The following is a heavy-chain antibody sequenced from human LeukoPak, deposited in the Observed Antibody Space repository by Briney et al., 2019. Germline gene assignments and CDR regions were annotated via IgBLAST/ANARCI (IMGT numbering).Heavy chain of an antibody. D-gene: IGHD6-19*01. J-gene: IGHJ4*02. V-gene: IGHV3-53*01. CDR3: AKAHSSGWRPHFDY. Sequence: GGSLRLSCAASGLTGSHNYVSWVRQAPGKGLEWVSAIHTSGDTCYADSVKGRFTISRDNSKNTLYLQMNSLRAEDTAVYYCAKAHSSGWRPHFDYWGQGTLVTVSS. CDR1: GLTGSHNY. CDR2: IHTSGDT.